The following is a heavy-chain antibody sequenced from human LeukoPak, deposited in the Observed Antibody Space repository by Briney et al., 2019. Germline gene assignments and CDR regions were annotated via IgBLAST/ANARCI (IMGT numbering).Heavy chain of an antibody. CDR2: ISSSSSYI. D-gene: IGHD3-22*01. Sequence: PGGSLRLSCAASGFTFSSYSMNWVRQAPGKGLEWASSISSSSSYIYYADSVKGRFTISRDNAKNSLYLQMSSLRAEDTAVYYCARDLSTMIVVVIEGYYFDYWGQGTLVTVSS. CDR3: ARDLSTMIVVVIEGYYFDY. V-gene: IGHV3-21*01. CDR1: GFTFSSYS. J-gene: IGHJ4*02.